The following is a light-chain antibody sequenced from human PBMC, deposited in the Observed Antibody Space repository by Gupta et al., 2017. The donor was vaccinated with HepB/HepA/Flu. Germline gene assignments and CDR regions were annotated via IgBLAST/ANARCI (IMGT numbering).Light chain of an antibody. V-gene: IGLV2-14*03. Sequence: QSALTQPASVSGSPGQSITISCTGTSSDVGGYNYVSWYQQHPGKVPKRRIDDVSNRPSGVSDRGSGSKSGNKESLLTSGIQAEDEADEYCDSYKKRSPGVFGGGTNLTV. CDR2: DVS. CDR3: DSYKKRSPGV. J-gene: IGLJ3*02. CDR1: SSDVGGYNY.